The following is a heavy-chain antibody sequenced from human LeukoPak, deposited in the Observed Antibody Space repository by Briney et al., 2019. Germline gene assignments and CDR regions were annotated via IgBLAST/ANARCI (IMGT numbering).Heavy chain of an antibody. CDR2: IRYDGSNK. J-gene: IGHJ4*02. D-gene: IGHD6-13*01. CDR1: GSTFSSYG. CDR3: AKVIIAAAGRFDY. Sequence: GGSLRLSCAASGSTFSSYGMHWVRQAPGKELEWVAFIRYDGSNKYYADSVKGRFTISRDNSKNTLYLQMNSLRAEDTAVYYCAKVIIAAAGRFDYWGQGTLVTVSS. V-gene: IGHV3-30*02.